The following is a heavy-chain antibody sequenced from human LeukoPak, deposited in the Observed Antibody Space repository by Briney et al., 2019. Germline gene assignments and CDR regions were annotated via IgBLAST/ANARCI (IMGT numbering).Heavy chain of an antibody. J-gene: IGHJ4*02. CDR2: INHSGST. V-gene: IGHV4-34*01. CDR1: GGSFSGYY. Sequence: SETLSLTCAVYGGSFSGYYWSWIRQPPGKGLEWIGEINHSGSTNYNPSLKSRVTISVDTSKNQFSLKLSSVTAADTAVYYCARRGRPGYYDFWSGYYTGGIADGYYFDYWGQGTLVTVSS. D-gene: IGHD3-3*01. CDR3: ARRGRPGYYDFWSGYYTGGIADGYYFDY.